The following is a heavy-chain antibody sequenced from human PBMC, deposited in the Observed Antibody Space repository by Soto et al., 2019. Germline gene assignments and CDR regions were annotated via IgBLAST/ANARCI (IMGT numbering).Heavy chain of an antibody. D-gene: IGHD6-13*01. V-gene: IGHV3-48*01. CDR1: GFTLSNYN. J-gene: IGHJ5*02. CDR3: ARWGAAGRGPDL. Sequence: EVQLVESGGGLVQPGESLRLSCAASGFTLSNYNMNWVRQAPGKGLEWVSHISGDSTFIIYANSVKGRFTISRDNAKNSLYLQMNSLRADDTAVYYCARWGAAGRGPDLWGQGTLVTVSS. CDR2: ISGDSTFI.